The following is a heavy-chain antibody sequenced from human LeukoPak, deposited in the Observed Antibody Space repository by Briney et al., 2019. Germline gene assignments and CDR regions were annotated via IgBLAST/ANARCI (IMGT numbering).Heavy chain of an antibody. CDR2: ISSSSSYI. CDR3: ARDNGYSYGDYYYYMDV. V-gene: IGHV3-21*01. J-gene: IGHJ6*03. CDR1: GFTFSSYS. D-gene: IGHD5-18*01. Sequence: GGSLRLSCAASGFTFSSYSMNWVHQAPGKGLEWVSSISSSSSYIYYADSVKGRFTISRDNAKNSLYLQMNSLRAEDTAVYYCARDNGYSYGDYYYYMDVWGKGTTVTVSS.